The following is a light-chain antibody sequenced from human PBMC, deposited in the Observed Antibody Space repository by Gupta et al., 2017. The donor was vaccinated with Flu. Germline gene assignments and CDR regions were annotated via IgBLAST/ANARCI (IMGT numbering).Light chain of an antibody. J-gene: IGLJ3*02. V-gene: IGLV3-21*02. CDR3: QVWNGGSDHPRV. Sequence: SYVLTQTPSVSVAPGQTARITCGGNNIGSKSVHWYQHKPGQAPVLVVYDDSGRPSGIPERFSGSHSGNTATLTISRVEGGDEADYYCQVWNGGSDHPRVFGGGTKLTVL. CDR2: DDS. CDR1: NIGSKS.